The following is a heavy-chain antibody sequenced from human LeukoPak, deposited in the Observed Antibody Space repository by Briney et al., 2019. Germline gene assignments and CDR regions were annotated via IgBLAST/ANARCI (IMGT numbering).Heavy chain of an antibody. D-gene: IGHD6-19*01. CDR3: ARGPWQWLVRGYYFDY. Sequence: PSETLSLTCTVSGGSISSSSYYWGWIRQPPGKGLEWIGEINHSGSTNYNPSLKSRVTISVDTSKNQFSLKLSSVTAADTAVYYCARGPWQWLVRGYYFDYWGQGTLVTVSS. J-gene: IGHJ4*02. V-gene: IGHV4-39*07. CDR2: INHSGST. CDR1: GGSISSSSYY.